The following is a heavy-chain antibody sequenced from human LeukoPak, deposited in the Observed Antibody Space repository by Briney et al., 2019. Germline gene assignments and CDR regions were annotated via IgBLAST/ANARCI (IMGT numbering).Heavy chain of an antibody. CDR2: INEDAGKK. CDR1: GFTFNTYW. J-gene: IGHJ4*02. D-gene: IGHD3-22*01. CDR3: ARDADTSSRYSRFDY. Sequence: GGSLRLSCAVSGFTFNTYWMSWVRQAPGKGLEWVANINEDAGKKHYVDSVKGRFTISRDNAKNSLYLQMNSLRAEDTAVYYCARDADTSSRYSRFDYWGQGTLVTVSS. V-gene: IGHV3-7*01.